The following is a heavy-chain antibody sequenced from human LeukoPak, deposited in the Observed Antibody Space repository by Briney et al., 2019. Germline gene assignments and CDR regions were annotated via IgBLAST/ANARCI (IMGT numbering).Heavy chain of an antibody. CDR3: ARVLFGVVIITPGAFDI. D-gene: IGHD3-3*01. CDR2: IYYSGST. J-gene: IGHJ3*02. CDR1: GGSISSYY. Sequence: SETLSLTCTVSGGSISSYYWSWIRQPPGKGLEWIGYIYYSGSTNYNPSLKSRVTISVDTSKNQFSLKLSSVTAADTAVYYCARVLFGVVIITPGAFDIWGQGTMVTVSS. V-gene: IGHV4-59*01.